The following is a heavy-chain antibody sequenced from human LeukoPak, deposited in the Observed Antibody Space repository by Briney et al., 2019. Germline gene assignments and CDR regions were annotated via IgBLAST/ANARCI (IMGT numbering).Heavy chain of an antibody. CDR1: GFTVSSNY. D-gene: IGHD1-7*01. J-gene: IGHJ4*02. CDR2: IYSGGST. Sequence: GGSLRLSCAASGFTVSSNYMSWVRQAPGKGLEWVSVIYSGGSTYYADSVKGRFTISRDNSKNTLYLQMNSLRAEDTAVYYCARALTGTTGYFDYWGQGTLVTVSS. CDR3: ARALTGTTGYFDY. V-gene: IGHV3-66*01.